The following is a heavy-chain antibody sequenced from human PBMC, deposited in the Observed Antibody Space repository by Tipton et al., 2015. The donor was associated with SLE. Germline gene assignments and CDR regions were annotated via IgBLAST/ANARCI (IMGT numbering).Heavy chain of an antibody. J-gene: IGHJ4*02. CDR2: INWNSDNR. CDR1: GVTFNDYA. Sequence: SLRLSCVASGVTFNDYAMHWVRQAPGRGLEWVSGINWNSDNRGYADSVKGRFTISRDNAKNSLYLQINSLRPEDTALYYCAKDIGNSGYLFDYWGLGALVTVSS. D-gene: IGHD5-12*01. V-gene: IGHV3-9*01. CDR3: AKDIGNSGYLFDY.